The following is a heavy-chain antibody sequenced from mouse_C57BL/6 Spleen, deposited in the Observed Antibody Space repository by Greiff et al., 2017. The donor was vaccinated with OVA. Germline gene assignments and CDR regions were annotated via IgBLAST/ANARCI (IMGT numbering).Heavy chain of an antibody. V-gene: IGHV1-19*01. D-gene: IGHD3-3*01. CDR3: ARRGDVCWYFDV. CDR2: INPYNGGT. J-gene: IGHJ1*03. Sequence: VQLQQSGPVLVKPGASVKMSCKASGYTFTDYYMNWVKQSHGKSLEWIGVINPYNGGTSYNQKFKGKATLTVDKSSSTAYMELNSLTSEDSAVYYCARRGDVCWYFDVWGTGTTVTVSS. CDR1: GYTFTDYY.